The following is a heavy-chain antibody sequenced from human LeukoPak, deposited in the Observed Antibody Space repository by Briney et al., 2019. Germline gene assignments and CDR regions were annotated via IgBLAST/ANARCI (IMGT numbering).Heavy chain of an antibody. D-gene: IGHD3-22*01. J-gene: IGHJ6*03. CDR2: ISSSSGTI. CDR1: GFTFSSYS. V-gene: IGHV3-48*01. Sequence: GGSLRLSCAASGFTFSSYSMNWVRQAPGKGLEWVSYISSSSGTIYYADSVKGRFTISRDNSKNTLYLQMNSLRAEDTAVYYCAKDQYYYDSSGYYYYYYMDVWGKGTTVTISS. CDR3: AKDQYYYDSSGYYYYYYMDV.